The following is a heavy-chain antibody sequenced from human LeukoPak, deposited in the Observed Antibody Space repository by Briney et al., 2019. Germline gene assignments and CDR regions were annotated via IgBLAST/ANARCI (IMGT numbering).Heavy chain of an antibody. V-gene: IGHV5-51*01. Sequence: GESLKISCMGSGYSFSNYWIGWVRQMPGKGLERMGIIYPDESNIRYSPSFQGQVTISVDKSISTAYLQWSSLKASDTAIYYCARHEGGGWYIDYWGQGTLVTVSS. CDR3: ARHEGGGWYIDY. J-gene: IGHJ4*02. CDR2: IYPDESNI. D-gene: IGHD6-19*01. CDR1: GYSFSNYW.